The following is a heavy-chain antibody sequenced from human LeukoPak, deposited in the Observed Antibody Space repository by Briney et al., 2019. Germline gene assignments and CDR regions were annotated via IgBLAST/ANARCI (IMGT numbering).Heavy chain of an antibody. CDR2: INPNSGGT. Sequence: APVKVSCKASGYTFTGYYIHWVRQAPGQGLEWMGWINPNSGGTNYAQRFQGRVTMTRDTSISTAYMELSRLRSDDTAVYYCARVSYYGSGSYYDASFDYWGQGTLVTVSS. CDR1: GYTFTGYY. CDR3: ARVSYYGSGSYYDASFDY. J-gene: IGHJ4*02. D-gene: IGHD3-10*01. V-gene: IGHV1-2*02.